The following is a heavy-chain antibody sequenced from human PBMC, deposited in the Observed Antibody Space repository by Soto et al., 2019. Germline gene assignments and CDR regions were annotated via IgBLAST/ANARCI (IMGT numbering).Heavy chain of an antibody. V-gene: IGHV4-34*01. CDR2: INHSGST. CDR3: ARAAIAVAGTRIVGGCNWFDP. CDR1: GGSFSGYY. J-gene: IGHJ5*02. Sequence: SETLSLTCAVYGGSFSGYYWSWIRQPPGKGLEWIGEINHSGSTNYNAALKSRVTISVDTSKNQFSLKLSSVTAADTAVYYCARAAIAVAGTRIVGGCNWFDPWGQGTLVTVSS. D-gene: IGHD6-19*01.